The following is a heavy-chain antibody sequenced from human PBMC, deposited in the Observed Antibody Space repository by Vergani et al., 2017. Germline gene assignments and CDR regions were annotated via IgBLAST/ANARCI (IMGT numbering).Heavy chain of an antibody. V-gene: IGHV4-34*01. CDR1: GGSFTSYH. CDR2: IDHTGRP. J-gene: IGHJ6*03. Sequence: QVQLQQWGGGLFKPSETLSLTCVVNGGSFTSYHWTWIRQSPGEGLEWVGDIDHTGRPDYNPSLKSRLTMSVDKSRNQFSLTLNSGTATDTAIYFCARVNTETNGHLYYYYYMDVWGQGTAVTVS. D-gene: IGHD4-11*01. CDR3: ARVNTETNGHLYYYYYMDV.